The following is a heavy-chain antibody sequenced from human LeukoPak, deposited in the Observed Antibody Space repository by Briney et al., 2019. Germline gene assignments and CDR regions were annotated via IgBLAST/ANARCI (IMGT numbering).Heavy chain of an antibody. CDR3: ARGPERTGVGTRYYYDMDV. CDR1: GFTFSSYW. Sequence: GGSLRLSCAASGFTFSSYWMHWVRHAPGKGLVWVSRINSDGSTTSYADSVKGRFTISRDNAKNTLYLQMNSLRAEDTAVYYCARGPERTGVGTRYYYDMDVWGQGTTVTVSS. V-gene: IGHV3-74*01. CDR2: INSDGSTT. D-gene: IGHD2-8*01. J-gene: IGHJ6*02.